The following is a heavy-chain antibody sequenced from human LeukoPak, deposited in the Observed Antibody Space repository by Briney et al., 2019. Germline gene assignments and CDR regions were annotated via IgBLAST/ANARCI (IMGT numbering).Heavy chain of an antibody. V-gene: IGHV1-2*02. CDR3: VRVAVTGFAYFQH. CDR2: INGNSGDT. D-gene: IGHD6-19*01. Sequence: GASVKVSCKTSGYTFTNYYLHWMRQAPGQGLEWMGWINGNSGDTNYAQKFQGRVAMTRDTSNSTVYMDLNSLTSDDTAVYYCVRVAVTGFAYFQHWGQGTLVTVPS. J-gene: IGHJ1*01. CDR1: GYTFTNYY.